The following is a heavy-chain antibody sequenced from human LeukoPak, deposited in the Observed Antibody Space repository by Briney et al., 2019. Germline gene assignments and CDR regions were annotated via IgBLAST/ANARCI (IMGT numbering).Heavy chain of an antibody. CDR3: AKDSSSWLLGGWFDP. J-gene: IGHJ5*02. CDR1: GFTFDDYA. Sequence: PGGSLRLSCAASGFTFDDYAMHWVRQAPGKGLEWVSGISWNSGSIGYADSVKGRFTISRDNAKNSLYLQMNSLRAEDTALYYCAKDSSSWLLGGWFDPWGQGTLVTVSS. D-gene: IGHD6-13*01. CDR2: ISWNSGSI. V-gene: IGHV3-9*01.